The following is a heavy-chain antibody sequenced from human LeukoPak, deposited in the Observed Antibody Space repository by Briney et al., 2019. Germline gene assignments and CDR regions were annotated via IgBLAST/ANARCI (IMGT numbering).Heavy chain of an antibody. CDR1: GYSFTSYW. D-gene: IGHD3-3*01. CDR3: ARRRYDFWSGYTYYFDY. V-gene: IGHV5-51*01. Sequence: GEPLNTSCKSSGYSFTSYWSGGVRPLPGRLREWMVIIYAGDSDTRYSPSFQGQVTISADKSIRTAYLQWSSLKASDTAMYYCARRRYDFWSGYTYYFDYWGRGTLVTVSS. J-gene: IGHJ4*02. CDR2: IYAGDSDT.